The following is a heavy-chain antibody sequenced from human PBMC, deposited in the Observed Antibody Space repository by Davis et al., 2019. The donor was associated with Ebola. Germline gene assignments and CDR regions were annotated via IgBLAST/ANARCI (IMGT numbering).Heavy chain of an antibody. J-gene: IGHJ6*02. V-gene: IGHV1-2*02. CDR2: INPNNGDT. Sequence: ASVKVSCKASGYTFTGYNMHWVRQAPGQGLEWMGWINPNNGDTKLAQRFQGRVTMTRDTSIGTAYMELSRLRSDDTAVFLCARASPPEYNVWSRNPHYHYFTMDVWGQGTTVTVSS. CDR3: ARASPPEYNVWSRNPHYHYFTMDV. CDR1: GYTFTGYN. D-gene: IGHD2-8*01.